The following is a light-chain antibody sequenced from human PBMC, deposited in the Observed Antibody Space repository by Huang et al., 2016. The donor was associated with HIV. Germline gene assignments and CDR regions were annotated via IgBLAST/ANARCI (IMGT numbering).Light chain of an antibody. J-gene: IGKJ3*01. CDR3: QQRSNWPAT. Sequence: EIVLTQSPATLSLSPGERGTLSCRASQSVSNYLAWYQQKLGQAPRLLIYDASNRAAGIPVRFSGSGSGTDFTLTISSLEPEDFAVYYCQQRSNWPATFGPGTKVDIK. CDR2: DAS. CDR1: QSVSNY. V-gene: IGKV3-11*01.